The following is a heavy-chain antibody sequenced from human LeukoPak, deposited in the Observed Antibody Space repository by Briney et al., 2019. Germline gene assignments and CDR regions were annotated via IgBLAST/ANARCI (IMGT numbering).Heavy chain of an antibody. D-gene: IGHD3-10*01. J-gene: IGHJ5*02. V-gene: IGHV4-34*01. Sequence: SETLSPTCAVYGGSFSGYYWSWIRQPPGKGLEWIGEINHSGSTNYNPSLKSRVTISVDTSKNQFSLKLSSVTAADTAVYYCARGRGLSPYYYGSGSYYNPRHKNNWFDPWGQGTLVTVSS. CDR1: GGSFSGYY. CDR2: INHSGST. CDR3: ARGRGLSPYYYGSGSYYNPRHKNNWFDP.